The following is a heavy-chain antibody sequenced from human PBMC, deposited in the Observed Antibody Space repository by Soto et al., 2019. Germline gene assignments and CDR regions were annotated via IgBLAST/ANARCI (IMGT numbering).Heavy chain of an antibody. CDR3: ARNGERDLGLNYYFYYGMDV. J-gene: IGHJ6*02. D-gene: IGHD3-10*01. CDR1: DYIFTTYG. CDR2: VSPYSNIT. V-gene: IGHV1-18*01. Sequence: ASVKVSCKASDYIFTTYGISWVRQAPGQGLERMGWVSPYSNITNYAQKYQGRVTMTTETSTSTVYMELSSLRSDDTAMYYCARNGERDLGLNYYFYYGMDVWG.